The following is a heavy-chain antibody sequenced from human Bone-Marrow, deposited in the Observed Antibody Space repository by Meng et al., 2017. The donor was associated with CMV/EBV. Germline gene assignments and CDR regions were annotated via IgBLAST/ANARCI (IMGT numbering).Heavy chain of an antibody. V-gene: IGHV1-2*02. CDR1: GYSFTGYS. Sequence: ASVKVSCKASGYSFTGYSIHWVRQAPGQGLQWMGWINPNSGDTKYAQRFQGRVTMTRDTSISTAYMELSRLRSDDTAVYYCASGFGLPAATWFDPWGQGTLVTVSS. D-gene: IGHD2-2*01. CDR2: INPNSGDT. CDR3: ASGFGLPAATWFDP. J-gene: IGHJ5*02.